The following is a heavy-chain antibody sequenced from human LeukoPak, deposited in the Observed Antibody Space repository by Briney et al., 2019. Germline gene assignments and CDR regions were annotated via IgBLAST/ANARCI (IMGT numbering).Heavy chain of an antibody. J-gene: IGHJ4*02. V-gene: IGHV1-8*02. Sequence: ASVKVSCKASGYTFTSYYMHWVRQATGQRPEWMGWMSPNSGDTGYAQKFQDRVTMTRNTSISTAYMELSSLRSDDTAVYYCARGPPNWGYDYWGPGTLVTVSS. CDR1: GYTFTSYY. CDR2: MSPNSGDT. CDR3: ARGPPNWGYDY. D-gene: IGHD7-27*01.